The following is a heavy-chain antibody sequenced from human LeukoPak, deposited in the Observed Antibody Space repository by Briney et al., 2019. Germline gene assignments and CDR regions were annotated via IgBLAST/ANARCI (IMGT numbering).Heavy chain of an antibody. CDR3: SRRDCSRTDCFYWYFDL. D-gene: IGHD2-2*01. CDR2: IYYSGST. J-gene: IGHJ2*01. Sequence: SETLSLTCSVSGGSISSGGHYWSFIRQPPGKGLEWIGSIYYSGSTYYNPSLRSRVTISVDTSKNTFSLKLRSVTAADTAMYYCSRRDCSRTDCFYWYFDLWGRGALLTVSS. V-gene: IGHV4-39*07. CDR1: GGSISSGGHY.